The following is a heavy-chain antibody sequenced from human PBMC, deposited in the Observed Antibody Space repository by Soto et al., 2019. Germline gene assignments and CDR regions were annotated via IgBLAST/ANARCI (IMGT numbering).Heavy chain of an antibody. J-gene: IGHJ4*02. D-gene: IGHD4-17*01. CDR1: GFTFNTYS. V-gene: IGHV3-33*01. Sequence: QVQLEESGGGVVQPGRSLRLSCEASGFTFNTYSMHWVRQPPGKGLEWLAAIWYDGTQKYYADSVKGRFIISRHNSKKTLYLEMNSLRAEDTAVYYCARAGGTTVTGLWHFDSWGQGTLVTVSS. CDR2: IWYDGTQK. CDR3: ARAGGTTVTGLWHFDS.